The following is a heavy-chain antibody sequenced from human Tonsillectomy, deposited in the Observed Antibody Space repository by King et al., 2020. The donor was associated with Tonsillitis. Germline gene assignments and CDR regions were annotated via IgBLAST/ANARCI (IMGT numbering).Heavy chain of an antibody. CDR1: GYSFTSYW. J-gene: IGHJ4*02. CDR3: ARNIGDGYFDWSSNY. Sequence: VQLVESGAEVKKPGESLRISCKGSGYSFTSYWISWVRQMPGKGLEWMGRIDPSDSYTNYSPSFQGHVTISADKSISTAYLHWSSLKASDTAMYYCARNIGDGYFDWSSNYGGQGTLVTVSS. D-gene: IGHD3-9*01. V-gene: IGHV5-10-1*01. CDR2: IDPSDSYT.